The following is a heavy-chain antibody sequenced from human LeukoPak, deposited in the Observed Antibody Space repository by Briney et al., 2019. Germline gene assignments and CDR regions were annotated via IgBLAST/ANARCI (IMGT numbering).Heavy chain of an antibody. J-gene: IGHJ4*02. D-gene: IGHD6-19*01. CDR3: AKSRVAVPGRLNYFDS. Sequence: PGGSLRLSCAAFGFTFKNYALTWVRQAPGKGPEWVSGISGTGGSTFYADPVKGRFTISRDNPRNTLFLQMDYLKAEDTAIYYCAKSRVAVPGRLNYFDSWGQGAQVTVSS. CDR1: GFTFKNYA. V-gene: IGHV3-23*01. CDR2: ISGTGGST.